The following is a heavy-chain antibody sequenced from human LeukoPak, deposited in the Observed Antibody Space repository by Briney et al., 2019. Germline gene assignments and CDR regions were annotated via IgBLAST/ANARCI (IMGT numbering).Heavy chain of an antibody. CDR3: ARAYYGLGSYYDY. CDR2: ISSSSRTI. CDR1: RFTFSSYS. V-gene: IGHV3-48*02. Sequence: PGGSLRLSCAAARFTFSSYSMNWVRQAQGKGLEWVSYISSSSRTIYYADSVKGRFTISRDSAKNSLYLQMNSLRDEDTAVYYCARAYYGLGSYYDYWGQGTLVTVSS. J-gene: IGHJ4*02. D-gene: IGHD3-10*01.